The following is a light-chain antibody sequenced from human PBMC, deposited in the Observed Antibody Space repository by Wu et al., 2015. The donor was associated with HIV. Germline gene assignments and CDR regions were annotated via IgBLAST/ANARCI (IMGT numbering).Light chain of an antibody. CDR2: KAS. Sequence: DIQMTQSPSTLSASVGDTVTIACRASQSVGSWLAWYQQKAGKAPKLLIYKASNLESGVPSRFSGSGSETEFSLTISSLQPDDFATYYCQQYSSSSLYSFGQGTKLEIE. CDR1: QSVGSW. CDR3: QQYSSSSLYS. V-gene: IGKV1-5*03. J-gene: IGKJ2*03.